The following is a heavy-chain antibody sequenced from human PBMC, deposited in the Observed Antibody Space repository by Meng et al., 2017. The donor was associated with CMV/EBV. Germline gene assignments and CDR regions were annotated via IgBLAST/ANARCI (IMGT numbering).Heavy chain of an antibody. J-gene: IGHJ6*02. V-gene: IGHV3-7*01. D-gene: IGHD2-2*01. Sequence: GGSLRLSCAASGFTFSSYCMSWVRQAPGKGLEWVANIKQDGSEKYYVDSVKGRFTISRDNAKNSLYLQMNSLRAEDTAVYYCAREVIVVVPVNYYYYYGMDVWGQGTTVTVSS. CDR1: GFTFSSYC. CDR2: IKQDGSEK. CDR3: AREVIVVVPVNYYYYYGMDV.